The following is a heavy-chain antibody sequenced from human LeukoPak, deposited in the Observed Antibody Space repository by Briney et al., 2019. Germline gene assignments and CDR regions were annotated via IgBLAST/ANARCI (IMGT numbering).Heavy chain of an antibody. J-gene: IGHJ3*02. V-gene: IGHV4-59*01. CDR2: IYYSGST. CDR1: GGSISSYY. CDR3: ARVLSGSSWYFPPVGDDAFDI. D-gene: IGHD6-13*01. Sequence: SETLSLTCTVSGGSISSYYWSWIRQPPGKGLEWIGYIYYSGSTNYNPSLKSRVTISVDTSKNQFSLKLSSVTAADTAVYYCARVLSGSSWYFPPVGDDAFDIWGRGTMVTVSS.